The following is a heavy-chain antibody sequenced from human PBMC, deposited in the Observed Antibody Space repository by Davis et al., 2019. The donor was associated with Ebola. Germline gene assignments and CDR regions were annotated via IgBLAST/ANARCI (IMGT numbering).Heavy chain of an antibody. V-gene: IGHV1-2*02. J-gene: IGHJ5*02. Sequence: ASVKVSCKASGYTFTGYYMHWVRQAPGQGLEWMGWINPNSGGTNYAQKFQGGVTMTRDTSISTAYMELSRLRSDDTAVYYCARVNYYDSSGYYGWFDPWGQGTLVTVSS. CDR2: INPNSGGT. D-gene: IGHD3-22*01. CDR1: GYTFTGYY. CDR3: ARVNYYDSSGYYGWFDP.